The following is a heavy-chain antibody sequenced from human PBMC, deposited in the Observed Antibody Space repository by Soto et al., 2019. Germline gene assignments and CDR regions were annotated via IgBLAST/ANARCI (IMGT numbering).Heavy chain of an antibody. CDR1: GFTFSSYS. CDR3: ARGGKEALRYFDWLLYDGMDV. D-gene: IGHD3-9*01. CDR2: ISSSSSYI. Sequence: GGSLRLSCAASGFTFSSYSMNWVRQAPGKGLEWVSSISSSSSYIYYADSVKGRFTISRDNAKNSLYLQMNSLRAEDTAVYYCARGGKEALRYFDWLLYDGMDVWGQGTTVTVSS. J-gene: IGHJ6*02. V-gene: IGHV3-21*01.